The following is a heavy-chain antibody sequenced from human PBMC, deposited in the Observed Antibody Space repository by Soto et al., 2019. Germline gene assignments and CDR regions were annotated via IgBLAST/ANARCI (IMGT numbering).Heavy chain of an antibody. CDR3: ARVYARSSGWYRTLGY. V-gene: IGHV1-8*01. D-gene: IGHD6-19*01. CDR2: MNPNSGNT. CDR1: GYTVTSSE. Sequence: ASVEICRKASGYTVTSSEVDVVRKTTGQGLEWMGWMNPNSGNTGYAQKFQGRVTMTRNTSISTAYMELSSLRSEDTAVYYCARVYARSSGWYRTLGYWGQGTLVTVSS. J-gene: IGHJ4*02.